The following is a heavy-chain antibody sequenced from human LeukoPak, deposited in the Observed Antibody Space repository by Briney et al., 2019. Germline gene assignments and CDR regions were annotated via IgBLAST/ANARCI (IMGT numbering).Heavy chain of an antibody. CDR3: AIMHRYYDGSGYWVR. D-gene: IGHD3-22*01. J-gene: IGHJ4*02. V-gene: IGHV3-23*01. CDR1: GFTFSSYA. Sequence: PGGSLRLSCAASGFTFSSYAMSWVRQAPGKGLEWVSGISTSGGSTSYADSVKGRFTISRDKPRNTLYMQMNSLRAEDTAVYYCAIMHRYYDGSGYWVRWGQGTLVTVSS. CDR2: ISTSGGST.